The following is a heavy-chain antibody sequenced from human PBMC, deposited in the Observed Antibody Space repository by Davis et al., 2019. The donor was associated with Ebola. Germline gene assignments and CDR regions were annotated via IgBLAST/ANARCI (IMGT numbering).Heavy chain of an antibody. Sequence: SVKVSCKSSGGTFSSYAISWVRQAPGQGLEWMGGIIPIFGTANYAQKFQGRVSITADESTSTAYMELSSLTSEDTAVYYCARGPTDPSGGWGQGTLVTVAS. D-gene: IGHD3-16*01. CDR3: ARGPTDPSGG. CDR1: GGTFSSYA. J-gene: IGHJ4*02. V-gene: IGHV1-69*13. CDR2: IIPIFGTA.